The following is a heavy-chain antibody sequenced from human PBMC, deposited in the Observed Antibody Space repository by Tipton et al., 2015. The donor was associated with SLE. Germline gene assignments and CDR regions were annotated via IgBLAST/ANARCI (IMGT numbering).Heavy chain of an antibody. CDR3: AKDSERWPNSVDY. D-gene: IGHD5-24*01. Sequence: SLRLFCAASGFTFDDYAMHWVRQAPGKGLEWVSGISWNSGSIGYADSVKGRFTISRDNAKNSLYLQMNSLRAEDTALYYCAKDSERWPNSVDYWGQGTLVTVSS. J-gene: IGHJ4*02. CDR1: GFTFDDYA. CDR2: ISWNSGSI. V-gene: IGHV3-9*01.